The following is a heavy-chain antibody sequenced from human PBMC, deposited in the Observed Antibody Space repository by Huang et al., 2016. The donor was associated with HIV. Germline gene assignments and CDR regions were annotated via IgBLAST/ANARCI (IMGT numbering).Heavy chain of an antibody. CDR1: GYTFTDSQ. CDR3: ARDSGYYRYFDY. V-gene: IGHV7-4-1*02. Sequence: QVQLVQSGSELNKPGASVKVSCKVSGYTFTDSQISWVRQAPGQGLEWMGWNNPNTGNPTYAQGVTGRCVFSLDTSVSTAYLQMSSLKAEDTAVYFCARDSGYYRYFDYWGQGTLVTVSS. J-gene: IGHJ4*02. D-gene: IGHD3-22*01. CDR2: NNPNTGNP.